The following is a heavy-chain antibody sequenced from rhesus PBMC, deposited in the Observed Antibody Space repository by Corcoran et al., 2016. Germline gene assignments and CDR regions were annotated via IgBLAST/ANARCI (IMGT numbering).Heavy chain of an antibody. V-gene: IGHV2S1*01. CDR2: IYWDDSK. Sequence: QVTLKESGPALVNPRQNRTLTCVFSGVSRTTGGMGVGWIRQPPGKALEWRASIYWDDSKYYTTSLNPRLTISQVTSKNPVVLTMTNMDLLYTATYYCARITVVLIKGDVWGAVVLVTVSS. CDR3: ARITVVLIKGDV. CDR1: GVSRTTGGMG. J-gene: IGHJ5-1*01. D-gene: IGHD3-34*01.